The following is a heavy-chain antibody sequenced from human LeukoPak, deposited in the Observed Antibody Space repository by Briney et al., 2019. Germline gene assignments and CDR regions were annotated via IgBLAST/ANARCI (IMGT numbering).Heavy chain of an antibody. CDR2: IYTSGRT. D-gene: IGHD1-26*01. J-gene: IGHJ6*03. V-gene: IGHV4-61*09. CDR3: AREGAEYGYYYYYMDV. Sequence: SETLSLTCTVSGGPIRSRSFSWSWIRQPAGKGLEWIGHIYTSGRTNYNPSLKSRVTISVDTSKNQFSLKLSSVTAADTAVYYCAREGAEYGYYYYYMDVWGKGTTVTISS. CDR1: GGPIRSRSFS.